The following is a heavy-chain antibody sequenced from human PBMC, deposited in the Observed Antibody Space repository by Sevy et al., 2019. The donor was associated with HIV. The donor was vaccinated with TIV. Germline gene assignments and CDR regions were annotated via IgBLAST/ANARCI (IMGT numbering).Heavy chain of an antibody. Sequence: GGSLRLSCAASGFTFSSYWMSWVRRAPGKGLEWVANIKQDGSEKYYVDSVKGRFTISRDNAKNSLYLQINSLRAEDTAVYYCARDVGKQHIFDYWGQGTLVTVSS. V-gene: IGHV3-7*01. D-gene: IGHD6-13*01. CDR1: GFTFSSYW. J-gene: IGHJ4*02. CDR3: ARDVGKQHIFDY. CDR2: IKQDGSEK.